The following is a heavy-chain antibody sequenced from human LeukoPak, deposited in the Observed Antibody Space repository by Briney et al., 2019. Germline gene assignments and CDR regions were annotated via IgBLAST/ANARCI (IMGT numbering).Heavy chain of an antibody. CDR1: AFTFSSCG. CDR2: ISTDGGST. Sequence: SGGSLRLSCSASAFTFSSCGMHWVRQAPEKGLEYISGISTDGGSTYYADSVKGRVTISRDNSKNTLYLQMSSLRGEDTALYYCVKDISVRGNSGYDRFDYWGQGTLVTVTS. J-gene: IGHJ4*02. D-gene: IGHD5-12*01. V-gene: IGHV3-64D*06. CDR3: VKDISVRGNSGYDRFDY.